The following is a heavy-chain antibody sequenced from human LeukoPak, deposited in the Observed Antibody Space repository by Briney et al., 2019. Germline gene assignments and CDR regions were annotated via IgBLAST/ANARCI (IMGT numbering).Heavy chain of an antibody. D-gene: IGHD5-12*01. CDR1: GFTFSSYS. CDR3: ASDSGYERGFDY. J-gene: IGHJ4*02. CDR2: ISSSSSYI. Sequence: PGGSLRLSCAASGFTFSSYSMNWVRQAPGKGLEWVSSISSSSSYIYYADSVKGRFTISRDNAKNSLYLQMNSLRAEDTAVYYCASDSGYERGFDYWGQGTLVTVFS. V-gene: IGHV3-21*01.